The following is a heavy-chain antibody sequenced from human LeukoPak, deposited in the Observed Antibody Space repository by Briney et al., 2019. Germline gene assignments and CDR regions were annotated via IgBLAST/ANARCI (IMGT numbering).Heavy chain of an antibody. D-gene: IGHD2-15*01. J-gene: IGHJ6*02. Sequence: SETLSLTCTVSGGSIISYYWSWIRQPPGKGLEWIGYIYYSESTSYNPSLKSRVTISVDRSKNQFSLKLSSVTAADTAVYYCASTKPNCSGGSCYSDGHYYYYGMDVWGQGTTVTVSS. V-gene: IGHV4-59*08. CDR3: ASTKPNCSGGSCYSDGHYYYYGMDV. CDR1: GGSIISYY. CDR2: IYYSEST.